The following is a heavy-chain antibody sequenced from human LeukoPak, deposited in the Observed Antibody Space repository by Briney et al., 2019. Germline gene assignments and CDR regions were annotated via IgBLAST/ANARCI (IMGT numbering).Heavy chain of an antibody. V-gene: IGHV3-11*04. J-gene: IGHJ6*03. D-gene: IGHD6-25*01. CDR1: GFTFNDYC. CDR2: ISSSGGTM. Sequence: GGSLRLSCAASGFTFNDYCMSWIRQAPGKGLEWVSYISSSGGTMYYADSVKGRFTISRDNAKNSLYLQMYSLRADDTAVYYCARFAAGGSYYYYMDVWGKGTTVTVSS. CDR3: ARFAAGGSYYYYMDV.